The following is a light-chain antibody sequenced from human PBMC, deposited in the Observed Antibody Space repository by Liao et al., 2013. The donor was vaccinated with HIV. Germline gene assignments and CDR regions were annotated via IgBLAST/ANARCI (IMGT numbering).Light chain of an antibody. V-gene: IGLV3-21*01. J-gene: IGLJ1*01. CDR1: NIGSKS. Sequence: SYELTQTPSVSVAPGKTATVTCGGSNIGSKSVHWYQQKPGQAPLLVIYYDRDRPSGIPERFSGSKSGNTATLTIYGAQAMDEADYYCQTWDIGTGVFGTGTKVTV. CDR2: YDR. CDR3: QTWDIGTGV.